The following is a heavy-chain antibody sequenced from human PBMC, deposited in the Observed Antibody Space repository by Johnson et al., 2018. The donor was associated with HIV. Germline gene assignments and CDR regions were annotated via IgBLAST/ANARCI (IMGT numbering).Heavy chain of an antibody. V-gene: IGHV3-30*04. D-gene: IGHD3-10*01. Sequence: QVQLVESGGGVVQPGRSLRLSCAASGFTFSSYAMHWVRQAPGKGLEWVAVISYDGSNKYYADSVKGRFTISRDNSKNTLYLQMNSLRAEDTAVYYCAREGALGAYDAFDIWGQGTVVTVSS. CDR2: ISYDGSNK. CDR1: GFTFSSYA. CDR3: AREGALGAYDAFDI. J-gene: IGHJ3*02.